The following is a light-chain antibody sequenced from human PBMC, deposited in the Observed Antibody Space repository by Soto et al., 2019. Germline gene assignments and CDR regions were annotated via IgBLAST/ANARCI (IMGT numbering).Light chain of an antibody. CDR1: QSVSSSY. V-gene: IGKV3-20*01. Sequence: EIVLTQSPGTLSLSPGERATLSCRASQSVSSSYLAWYQQTPGQAPRLLIYGASSRATGIPDRFSGSGSGTDFTLTISILEPEEFAVYYCQQYGSSPWPFGQGTKLEIK. J-gene: IGKJ1*01. CDR2: GAS. CDR3: QQYGSSPWP.